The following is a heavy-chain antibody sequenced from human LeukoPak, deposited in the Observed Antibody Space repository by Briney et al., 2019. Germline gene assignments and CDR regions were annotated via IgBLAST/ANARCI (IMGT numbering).Heavy chain of an antibody. CDR2: IYSGGST. CDR1: GFTVSSNY. J-gene: IGHJ4*02. V-gene: IGHV3-66*01. CDR3: ARDYCGGDCHDPPLGFAN. D-gene: IGHD2-21*02. Sequence: GGSLRLSCAASGFTVSSNYMSWVRQAPGKGLEWVSVIYSGGSTYYADSVKGRFVISRDNSKNTLYLQMNSLRAEDTAVYYCARDYCGGDCHDPPLGFANRGQGTLVTVSS.